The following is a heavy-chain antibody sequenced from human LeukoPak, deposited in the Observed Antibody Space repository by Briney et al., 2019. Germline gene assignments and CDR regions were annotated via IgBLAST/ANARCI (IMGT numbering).Heavy chain of an antibody. CDR3: ASGGGRAAAGTHDAFDI. J-gene: IGHJ3*02. CDR1: GGSISSYY. CDR2: IHTSGST. D-gene: IGHD6-13*01. V-gene: IGHV4-4*07. Sequence: SETLSLTCTVSGGSISSYYWNWIRQPAGKGLEWIGRIHTSGSTNYNPSLKSRVTMSVDTSKNQFSLKLSSVTAADTAVYYCASGGGRAAAGTHDAFDIWGQGTMVTVSS.